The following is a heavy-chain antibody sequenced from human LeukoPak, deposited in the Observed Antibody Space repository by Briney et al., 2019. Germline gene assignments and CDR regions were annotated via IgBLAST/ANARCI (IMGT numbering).Heavy chain of an antibody. J-gene: IGHJ4*02. CDR3: ARGTRYYYDSSGYYFLPLFDY. CDR2: IHYSGST. D-gene: IGHD3-22*01. CDR1: GGSISSYY. Sequence: PSETLSLTCTVSGGSISSYYWSWIRQSPGKGLEWIGYIHYSGSTNYNPSLKSRVTISVDTSKNQFSLKLSSVTAADTAVYYCARGTRYYYDSSGYYFLPLFDYWGQGTLVTVSS. V-gene: IGHV4-59*01.